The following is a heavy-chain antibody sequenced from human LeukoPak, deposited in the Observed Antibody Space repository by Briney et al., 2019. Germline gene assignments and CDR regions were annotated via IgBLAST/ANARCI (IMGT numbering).Heavy chain of an antibody. D-gene: IGHD3-22*01. CDR2: ISSSSSTI. Sequence: GGSLRLSCAASGFTFSNYYMNWVRQAPGKGLEWVSHISSSSSTIYYADSVKGRFTISRDNAKNSLYLQMNSLRAEDTAVYYCARAYDSSGYYNSYYFDYWGQGTLVTVSS. CDR1: GFTFSNYY. J-gene: IGHJ4*02. CDR3: ARAYDSSGYYNSYYFDY. V-gene: IGHV3-48*01.